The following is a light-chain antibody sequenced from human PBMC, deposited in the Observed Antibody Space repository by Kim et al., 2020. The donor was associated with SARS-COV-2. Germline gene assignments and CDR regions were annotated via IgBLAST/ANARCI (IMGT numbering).Light chain of an antibody. CDR1: QGVRRSH. Sequence: LAPRESAPPSRRASQGVRRSHLALFEQTPGQAPRLLLYGASNGDAGTPDMFSGSGSGTDFTLIISRVEPEDFAVYHCQQYGSSPHTFGQGTKLDI. CDR2: GAS. V-gene: IGKV3-20*01. CDR3: QQYGSSPHT. J-gene: IGKJ2*01.